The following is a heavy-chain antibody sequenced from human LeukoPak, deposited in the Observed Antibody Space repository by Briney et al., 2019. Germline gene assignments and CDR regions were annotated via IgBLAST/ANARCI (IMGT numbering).Heavy chain of an antibody. CDR3: ARGIPMATISLGFDY. CDR1: GGSISSSSYY. Sequence: SETLSLTCTVSGGSISSSSYYWGWIRQPPGKGLEWIGSIYYSGSTYYNPSLKGRVTISVDTSKNQFSLKLSSVTAADTAVYYCARGIPMATISLGFDYWGQGTLVTVSS. CDR2: IYYSGST. V-gene: IGHV4-39*07. J-gene: IGHJ4*02. D-gene: IGHD5-24*01.